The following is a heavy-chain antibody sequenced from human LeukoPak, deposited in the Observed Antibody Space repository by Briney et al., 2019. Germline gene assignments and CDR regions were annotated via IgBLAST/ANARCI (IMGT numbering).Heavy chain of an antibody. CDR2: IYYSGSGST. Sequence: SETLSLTCTVSGGSISSYYWSWIRQPPGKGLEWIGYIYYSGSGSTNYNPSLKSRVTISVDTSKNQFSLKLSSVTAADTAVYYCARVRPYYYDSSGRNDAFDIWGQGTMVTVSS. J-gene: IGHJ3*02. D-gene: IGHD3-22*01. CDR1: GGSISSYY. V-gene: IGHV4-59*01. CDR3: ARVRPYYYDSSGRNDAFDI.